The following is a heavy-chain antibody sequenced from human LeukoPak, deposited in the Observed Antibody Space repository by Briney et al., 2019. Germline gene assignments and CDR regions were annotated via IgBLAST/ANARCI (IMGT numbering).Heavy chain of an antibody. CDR2: IWYDGNNK. V-gene: IGHV3-33*06. CDR1: GFTFSNYG. J-gene: IGHJ4*02. CDR3: AKGSNWNYDPRVYIDY. D-gene: IGHD1-7*01. Sequence: GGSLRLSCAASGFTFSNYGMHWVRQAPGKGLEWVAVIWYDGNNKYYADSVKGRFTISRDNSKNTLYLQMNSLRAEDTAVYYCAKGSNWNYDPRVYIDYWGQGILVTVSS.